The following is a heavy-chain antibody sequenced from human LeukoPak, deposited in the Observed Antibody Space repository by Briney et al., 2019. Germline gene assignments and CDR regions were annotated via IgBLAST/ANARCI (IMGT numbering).Heavy chain of an antibody. CDR1: GGSISSYY. Sequence: SETLSLTRTVSGGSISSYYWSWIRQPAGKGLEWIGRIYTSGSTNYNPSLKSRVTMSVDTSKNQFSLKLSSVTAADTAVYYCARNVVPAATSWFDPWGQGTLVTVSS. CDR2: IYTSGST. CDR3: ARNVVPAATSWFDP. J-gene: IGHJ5*02. D-gene: IGHD2-2*01. V-gene: IGHV4-4*07.